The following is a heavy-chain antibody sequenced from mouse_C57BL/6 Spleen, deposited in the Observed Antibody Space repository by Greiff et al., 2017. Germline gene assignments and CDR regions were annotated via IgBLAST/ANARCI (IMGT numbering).Heavy chain of an antibody. Sequence: QVQLQQPGAELVKPGASVKLSCKASGYTFTSYWMQWVKQRPGQGLEWIGEIDPSDSYTNYNQKFKGKATLTVDTSSSTAYMQLSSLTSEDSAVYYCARTGAYGSTYGGFAYWVQGTLVTVSA. CDR2: IDPSDSYT. D-gene: IGHD1-1*01. V-gene: IGHV1-50*01. CDR3: ARTGAYGSTYGGFAY. J-gene: IGHJ3*01. CDR1: GYTFTSYW.